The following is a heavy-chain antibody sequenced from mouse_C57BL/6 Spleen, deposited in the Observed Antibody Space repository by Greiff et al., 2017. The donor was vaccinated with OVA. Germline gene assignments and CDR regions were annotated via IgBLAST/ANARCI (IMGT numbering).Heavy chain of an antibody. D-gene: IGHD1-1*01. J-gene: IGHJ3*01. CDR2: ISSGGDYI. CDR3: TRDAGYYYAAY. Sequence: EVKVEESGEGLVKPGGSLKLSCAASGFTFSSYAMSWVRQTPEKRLEWVAYISSGGDYIYYADTVKGRFTISRDNARNTLYLQMSSLKSEDTAMYYCTRDAGYYYAAYWGQGTLVTVSA. CDR1: GFTFSSYA. V-gene: IGHV5-9-1*02.